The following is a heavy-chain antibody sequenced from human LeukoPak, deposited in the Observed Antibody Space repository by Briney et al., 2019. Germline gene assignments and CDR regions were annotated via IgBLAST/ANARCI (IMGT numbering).Heavy chain of an antibody. CDR3: ARTYYYGSGSYDY. CDR1: GGSISSSSYY. CDR2: IYYSGST. V-gene: IGHV4-39*01. Sequence: SETLSLTCTVSGGSISSSSYYWGWIRQPPGKGLEWIGSIYYSGSTYYNPSLKSRVTISVDTSKNQFSLKLSSVTAADTAVYYCARTYYYGSGSYDYWGQGTLVTVSS. J-gene: IGHJ4*02. D-gene: IGHD3-10*01.